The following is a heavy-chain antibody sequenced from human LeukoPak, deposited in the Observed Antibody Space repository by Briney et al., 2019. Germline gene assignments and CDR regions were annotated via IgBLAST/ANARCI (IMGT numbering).Heavy chain of an antibody. V-gene: IGHV1-2*02. CDR1: GYTSTGYY. J-gene: IGHJ6*03. D-gene: IGHD6-13*01. CDR3: ARDHMAAAGTDLVYYYYYMDV. CDR2: INPNSGGT. Sequence: ASVKVSCKASGYTSTGYYMHWVRQAPGQGLEWMGWINPNSGGTNYAQKFQGRVTMTRDTSISTAYMELSRLRSDDTAVYYCARDHMAAAGTDLVYYYYYMDVWGKGTTVTISS.